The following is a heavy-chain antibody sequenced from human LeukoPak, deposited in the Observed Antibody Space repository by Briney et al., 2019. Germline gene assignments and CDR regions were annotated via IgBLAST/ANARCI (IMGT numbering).Heavy chain of an antibody. CDR2: LNSDGSDT. CDR1: GFPFSSYW. CDR3: AREDYDYGDYYFDY. Sequence: GGSLRLSCAASGFPFSSYWMHWVRQAPGEGLVWVSRLNSDGSDTIYADSVKGRFTISRDNAKHTLYLQMYSLRDEDTGLYYCAREDYDYGDYYFDYWGQGTLVTVSS. J-gene: IGHJ4*02. V-gene: IGHV3-74*01. D-gene: IGHD4-17*01.